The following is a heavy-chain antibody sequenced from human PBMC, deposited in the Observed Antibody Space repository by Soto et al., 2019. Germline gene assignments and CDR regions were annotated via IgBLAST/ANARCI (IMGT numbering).Heavy chain of an antibody. Sequence: QVQLVQSGPEVKKPGALVRVSCKPSGYPFSNYGISWMRQAPGQGLEWMGWVNIDKGNTKYAQKFQDRVTMTTDTSTSTVYLELRSLRSDDTALYYCARERGGYRYGDYWGQGTLVTVSS. D-gene: IGHD5-18*01. V-gene: IGHV1-18*01. CDR2: VNIDKGNT. CDR1: GYPFSNYG. J-gene: IGHJ4*02. CDR3: ARERGGYRYGDY.